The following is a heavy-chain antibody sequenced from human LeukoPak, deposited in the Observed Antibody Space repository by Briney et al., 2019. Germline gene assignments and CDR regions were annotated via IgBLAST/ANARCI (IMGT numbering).Heavy chain of an antibody. Sequence: GGSLRLSCAASGFTFSSYAMHWVRQAPGKGLEWVAVISYDGSNKYYADSVKGRFTISRDNSKNTLYLQMNSLRAEDTAVYYCARAGIAVAGTFDYWGQGTLVTVSS. CDR2: ISYDGSNK. CDR1: GFTFSSYA. CDR3: ARAGIAVAGTFDY. J-gene: IGHJ4*02. D-gene: IGHD6-19*01. V-gene: IGHV3-30-3*01.